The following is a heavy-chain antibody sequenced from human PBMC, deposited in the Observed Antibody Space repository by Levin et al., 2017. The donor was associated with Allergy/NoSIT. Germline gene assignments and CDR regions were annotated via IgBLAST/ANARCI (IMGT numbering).Heavy chain of an antibody. Sequence: GESLKISCKASGYTFTGYYMHWVRQAPGQGLEWMGWINPNSGGTNYAQKFQGRVTMTRDTSISTAYMELSRLRSDDTAVYYCARDYGGVVVVAASVGYYYGMDVWGQGTTVTVSS. J-gene: IGHJ6*02. D-gene: IGHD2-15*01. CDR1: GYTFTGYY. CDR3: ARDYGGVVVVAASVGYYYGMDV. CDR2: INPNSGGT. V-gene: IGHV1-2*02.